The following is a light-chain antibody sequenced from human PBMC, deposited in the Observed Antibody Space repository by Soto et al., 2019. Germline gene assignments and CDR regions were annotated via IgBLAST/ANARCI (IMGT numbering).Light chain of an antibody. Sequence: DIQMTQSPSSLSASVGDRVPITGRASQSISSYLNWYQQKPGKAAKVLIYAASSLQSGVPSRFSGIGSGTDFTLRISSLQPEEFATYYCQQSYSGPLTVGGGNKVDIK. J-gene: IGKJ4*01. CDR3: QQSYSGPLT. CDR1: QSISSY. CDR2: AAS. V-gene: IGKV1-39*01.